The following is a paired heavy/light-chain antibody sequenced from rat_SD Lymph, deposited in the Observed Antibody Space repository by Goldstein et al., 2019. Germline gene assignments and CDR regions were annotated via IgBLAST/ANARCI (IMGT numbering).Heavy chain of an antibody. Sequence: EVQLVESGGGLVQPGRSLKLSCLASGFTFSNYGMNWIRQAPGKGLEWVASISSSSSYIYYADTVKGRFTISRDNAKNTLYLQMTSLRSEDTALYYCARHPYSGRYYFDYWGQGVMVTVSS. V-gene: IGHV5-34*01. D-gene: IGHD1-1*01. J-gene: IGHJ2*01. CDR2: ISSSSSYI. CDR3: ARHPYSGRYYFDY. CDR1: GFTFSNYG.
Light chain of an antibody. Sequence: DIQMTQSPSSMSASLGDRVTITCQASQDIGNNLIWFQQKPGKSPRPMIYYATNLANGVPSRFSGSRSGSDYSLTISSLESEDMADYHCLQYKQYPWTFGGGTKLELK. V-gene: IGKV14S1*01. J-gene: IGKJ1*01. CDR3: LQYKQYPWT. CDR2: YAT. CDR1: QDIGNN.